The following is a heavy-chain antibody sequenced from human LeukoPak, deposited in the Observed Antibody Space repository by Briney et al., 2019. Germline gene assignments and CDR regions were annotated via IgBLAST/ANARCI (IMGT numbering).Heavy chain of an antibody. CDR2: INPNSGGT. J-gene: IGHJ5*02. V-gene: IGHV1-2*02. D-gene: IGHD3-10*01. Sequence: ASVKVSCKASGYTFTGYYMHWVRQAPGQGLEWMGWINPNSGGTNYAQKFQGRVTMTRDTSISTAYMELSRLRSDDTAVYYCAKDQYYYGSGSYYPWGQGTLVTVSS. CDR3: AKDQYYYGSGSYYP. CDR1: GYTFTGYY.